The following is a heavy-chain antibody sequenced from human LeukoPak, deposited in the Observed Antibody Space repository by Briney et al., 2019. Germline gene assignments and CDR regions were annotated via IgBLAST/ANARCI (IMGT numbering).Heavy chain of an antibody. D-gene: IGHD3-9*01. Sequence: GGSLRLSCAASGFTFSSYGMHWVRQAPGKGLEWVAVISYDGSNKYYADSVKGRFTISRDNSKNTLYLQMNSLRAEDTAVYYCAKDLGYDILTGYYMPSLPDAWGQGTTVTVSS. CDR1: GFTFSSYG. CDR2: ISYDGSNK. J-gene: IGHJ6*02. V-gene: IGHV3-30*18. CDR3: AKDLGYDILTGYYMPSLPDA.